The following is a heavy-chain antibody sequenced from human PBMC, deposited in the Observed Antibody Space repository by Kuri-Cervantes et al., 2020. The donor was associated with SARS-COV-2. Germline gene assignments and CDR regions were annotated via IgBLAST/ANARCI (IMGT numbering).Heavy chain of an antibody. J-gene: IGHJ4*02. CDR3: ARAISSWFDY. CDR2: ISSSSSTI. CDR1: GFTFSSYS. V-gene: IGHV3-48*02. D-gene: IGHD6-13*01. Sequence: GESLKISCAASGFTFSSYSMNWVRQAPGKGLEWVSYISSSSSTIYYADSVEGRFTISRDNAKNSLYLQMNSLRDEDTAVYYCARAISSWFDYWGQGTLVTVSS.